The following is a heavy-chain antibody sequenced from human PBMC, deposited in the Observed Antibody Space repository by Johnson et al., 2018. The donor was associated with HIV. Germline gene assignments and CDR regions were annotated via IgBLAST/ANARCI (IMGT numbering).Heavy chain of an antibody. D-gene: IGHD1-26*01. Sequence: QVQLVESGGGVVQPGRSLRLSCAASGFTFSSYAMHWVRQAPGKGLEWVAVIWYDGTNRYYGDSVKGRFTISRDNSKNTVYLQMNGLRAEDTAVYHCARDRDSIVGVPYAFDIWGQGTMVTVSS. J-gene: IGHJ3*02. V-gene: IGHV3-33*08. CDR1: GFTFSSYA. CDR3: ARDRDSIVGVPYAFDI. CDR2: IWYDGTNR.